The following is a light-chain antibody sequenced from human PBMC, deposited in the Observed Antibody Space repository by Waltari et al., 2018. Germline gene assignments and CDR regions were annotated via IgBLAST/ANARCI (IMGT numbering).Light chain of an antibody. V-gene: IGKV3-15*01. CDR2: ATS. CDR1: QSVADN. CDR3: QQYNRWPPIT. Sequence: IVMTQSPATLSLSPGERATLSCRASQSVADNIARYQQKPGQAPRLLIYATSARATGIPARFTGSGSETEFTLTISSLQSEDFAVYFCQQYNRWPPITFGPGTKVEI. J-gene: IGKJ3*01.